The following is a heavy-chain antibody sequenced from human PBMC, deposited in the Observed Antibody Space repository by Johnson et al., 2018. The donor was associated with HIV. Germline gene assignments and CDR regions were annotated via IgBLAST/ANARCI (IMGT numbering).Heavy chain of an antibody. Sequence: QVQLVESGGGVVQPVRSLRLSCAASRFTFSRYGMHWVRQAPVKGLEWVAAVSYETTNKHYADSVKGRFTISRDNSKSTLILQMNGLREEDTAIYYCARELRGPDAFDIWGQGTMVTVSS. CDR2: VSYETTNK. V-gene: IGHV3-30*03. CDR1: RFTFSRYG. J-gene: IGHJ3*02. CDR3: ARELRGPDAFDI.